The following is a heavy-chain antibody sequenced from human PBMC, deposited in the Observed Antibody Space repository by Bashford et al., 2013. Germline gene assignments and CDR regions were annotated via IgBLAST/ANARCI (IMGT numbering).Heavy chain of an antibody. D-gene: IGHD3-3*01. V-gene: IGHV3-48*01. CDR1: GFTVSSNY. CDR2: ISSSSSTI. J-gene: IGHJ6*02. Sequence: HSGGSLRLSCAASGFTVSSNYMSWVRQAPGKGLEWVSYISSSSSTIYYADSVKGRFTISRDNAKNSLYLQMNSLRAEDTAVYYCANGDYDSAWGYYYYGMDVWGQGTTVTVS. CDR3: ANGDYDSAWGYYYYGMDV.